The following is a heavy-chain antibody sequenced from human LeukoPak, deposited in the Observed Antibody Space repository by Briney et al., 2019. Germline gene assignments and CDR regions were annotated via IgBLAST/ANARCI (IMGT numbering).Heavy chain of an antibody. D-gene: IGHD5-12*01. Sequence: PGGSLRLSCAASGFSVSSNYMHWVRRAPGKGLEWVSVIYGSGGTDYADSVKGRLTISRDTSTNTIYLQMNSLRAEDTAVYYCARSRLGYSNFDFWGQGALVTVSS. CDR3: ARSRLGYSNFDF. CDR2: IYGSGGT. V-gene: IGHV3-53*01. CDR1: GFSVSSNY. J-gene: IGHJ4*02.